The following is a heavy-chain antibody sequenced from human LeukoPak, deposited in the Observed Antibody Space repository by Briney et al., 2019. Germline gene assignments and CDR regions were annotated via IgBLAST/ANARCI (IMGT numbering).Heavy chain of an antibody. V-gene: IGHV3-23*01. D-gene: IGHD4-23*01. CDR3: ARAVGNSGTDY. J-gene: IGHJ4*02. CDR1: GFTFSSYA. Sequence: GGSLRLSCAASGFTFSSYAMSWVRQAPGKGLEWVSAISGSGGSTYYADSVRGRFTISRDNAKNSLYLQMNSLRAEDTAVYYCARAVGNSGTDYWGQGTLVTASS. CDR2: ISGSGGST.